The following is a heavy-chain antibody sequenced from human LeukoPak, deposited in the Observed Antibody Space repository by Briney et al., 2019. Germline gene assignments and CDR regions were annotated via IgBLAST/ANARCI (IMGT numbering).Heavy chain of an antibody. CDR1: GDSISSGSYY. V-gene: IGHV4-61*02. CDR2: IYTSGST. J-gene: IGHJ5*02. CDR3: ARDLSCGGDCYGDWFDP. Sequence: PSETLSLTCTVSGDSISSGSYYWSWIRQPAGKGLEWIGRIYTSGSTNYNPSLQGRVTISVDTSKNQFSLKLSSVTAADTAVYYCARDLSCGGDCYGDWFDPWGQGTLVPSPQ. D-gene: IGHD2-21*01.